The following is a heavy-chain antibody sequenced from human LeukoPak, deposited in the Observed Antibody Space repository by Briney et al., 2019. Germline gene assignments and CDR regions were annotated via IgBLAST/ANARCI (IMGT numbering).Heavy chain of an antibody. CDR2: IYSGGST. D-gene: IGHD6-13*01. J-gene: IGHJ4*02. V-gene: IGHV3-53*01. Sequence: GRSLRLSCAASGFTVSSNYMTWVRQAPGKGLEWVSVIYSGGSTFYADSVKGRLTISRDSSKNTVYLQMNSLRAEDTAVYYCAGSDSWYTPDYWGQGTLVTVSS. CDR1: GFTVSSNY. CDR3: AGSDSWYTPDY.